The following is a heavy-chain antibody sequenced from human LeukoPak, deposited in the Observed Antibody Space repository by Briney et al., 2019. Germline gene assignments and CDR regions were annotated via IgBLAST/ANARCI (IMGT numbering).Heavy chain of an antibody. J-gene: IGHJ4*02. Sequence: GGSLRLSCAASGFTFDDYTMHWVRLAPGKGLEWVSLISWDGGSTNYADSVKGRFTISRDNRKTSLYLQMNSLRTEDIALYYCAKESTGSAGNFDYWGQGTLVTVSS. D-gene: IGHD1-26*01. CDR2: ISWDGGST. CDR1: GFTFDDYT. CDR3: AKESTGSAGNFDY. V-gene: IGHV3-43*01.